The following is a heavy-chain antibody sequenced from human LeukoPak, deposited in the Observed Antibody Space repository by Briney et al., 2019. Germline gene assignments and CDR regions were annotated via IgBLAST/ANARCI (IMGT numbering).Heavy chain of an antibody. J-gene: IGHJ5*02. V-gene: IGHV3-33*06. D-gene: IGHD2-2*01. CDR3: AKPYCSSTSCSNWFDP. CDR1: GFTFSSYG. Sequence: GRSLRLSCAASGFTFSSYGMHWVRQAPGKGLEWVAVIWYDGSNKYHADSVKGRFTISRDNSKNTLYLQMNSLRAEDTAVYYCAKPYCSSTSCSNWFDPWGQGTLVTVSS. CDR2: IWYDGSNK.